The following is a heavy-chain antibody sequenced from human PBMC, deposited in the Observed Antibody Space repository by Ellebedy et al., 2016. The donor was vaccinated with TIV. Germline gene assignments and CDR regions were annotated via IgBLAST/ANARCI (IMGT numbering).Heavy chain of an antibody. Sequence: MPGGSLRLSCAVYNGSFRGYYWSWSRQPPGKGLEWIAEINDIGTTSYNPALKSRATTSRDTSKKEFSLKLSSVTAADTAVYYCARGRPRRHNYYYYYSMDVWGQGTTVTVSS. CDR2: INDIGTT. V-gene: IGHV4-34*01. CDR1: NGSFRGYY. CDR3: ARGRPRRHNYYYYYSMDV. J-gene: IGHJ6*02.